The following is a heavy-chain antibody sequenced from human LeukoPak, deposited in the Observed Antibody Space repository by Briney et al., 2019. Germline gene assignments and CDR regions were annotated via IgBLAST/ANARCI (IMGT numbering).Heavy chain of an antibody. CDR3: ARDRNSLTRNTYYYGSGSYYTDAFDI. Sequence: GASVKVSCKASGYTFTGYYMHWVRQAPGQGLEWMGWINPNSGGTNYAQKFQGWVTMTRDTSISTAYMELSRLRSDDTAVYYCARDRNSLTRNTYYYGSGSYYTDAFDIWGQGTMVTVSS. D-gene: IGHD3-10*01. CDR2: INPNSGGT. V-gene: IGHV1-2*04. CDR1: GYTFTGYY. J-gene: IGHJ3*02.